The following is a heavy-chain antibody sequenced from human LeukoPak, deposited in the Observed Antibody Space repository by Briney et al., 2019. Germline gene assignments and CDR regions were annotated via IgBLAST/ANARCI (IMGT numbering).Heavy chain of an antibody. CDR1: GFTFSSYA. D-gene: IGHD3-22*01. Sequence: PGGSLRLSCAASGFTFSSYAMRWVRQAPGKGLEWVSAISGSGGSTYYADSVKGRFTISRDNSKNTLYLQMNSLRAEDTAVYYCARGNPRDYYDSSGYYGGYFDYWGQGTLVTVSS. CDR3: ARGNPRDYYDSSGYYGGYFDY. CDR2: ISGSGGST. V-gene: IGHV3-23*01. J-gene: IGHJ4*02.